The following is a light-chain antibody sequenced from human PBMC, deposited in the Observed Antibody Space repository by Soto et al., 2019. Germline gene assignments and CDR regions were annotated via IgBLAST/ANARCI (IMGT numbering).Light chain of an antibody. CDR1: QSVLSSSNNKNY. CDR2: WAS. J-gene: IGKJ2*02. Sequence: DIVMTQSPDSLAVSLGERATINCKSSQSVLSSSNNKNYLAWYQQKPGQPPKLLIYWASTRESGVPDRFSGSGSGTDFTLTSSSLQAEDVAVYYCQQYYNTPCTFGQGTKLEIK. CDR3: QQYYNTPCT. V-gene: IGKV4-1*01.